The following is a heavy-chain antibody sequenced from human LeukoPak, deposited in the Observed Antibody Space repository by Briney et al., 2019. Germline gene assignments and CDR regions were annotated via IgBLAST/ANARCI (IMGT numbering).Heavy chain of an antibody. J-gene: IGHJ4*02. CDR3: ARSGTTVTYFDY. CDR2: ISGGDGGT. CDR1: GFTFSSYA. V-gene: IGHV3-23*01. Sequence: PGGSLRLSCAASGFTFSSYAMSWVRQAPGKGLEWVSAISGGDGGTYYADSVKGRFTISRDKSKHTLFLQMNSLRAEDKAVYYCARSGTTVTYFDYWGQGTLVTVSS. D-gene: IGHD4-17*01.